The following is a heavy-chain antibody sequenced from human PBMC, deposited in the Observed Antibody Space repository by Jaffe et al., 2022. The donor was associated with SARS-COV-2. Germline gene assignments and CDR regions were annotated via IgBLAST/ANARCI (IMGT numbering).Heavy chain of an antibody. D-gene: IGHD3-3*01. J-gene: IGHJ4*02. Sequence: EVQLVESGGGLVQPGGSLRLSCAASGFTFSGYWMSWVRQAPGKGLEWVANIKQDGSEKYYADSVKGRFSISRDNAKNSLYLQMNSLRAEDTAVYYCAAREWGVLQRYWGQGTLVTVSS. V-gene: IGHV3-7*01. CDR2: IKQDGSEK. CDR3: AAREWGVLQRY. CDR1: GFTFSGYW.